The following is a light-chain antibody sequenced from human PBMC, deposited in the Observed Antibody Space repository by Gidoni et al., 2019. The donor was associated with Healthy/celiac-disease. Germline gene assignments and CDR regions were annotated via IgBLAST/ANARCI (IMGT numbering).Light chain of an antibody. J-gene: IGKJ2*01. CDR1: QSISSW. Sequence: DIQMTQSPSTLSASVGDRVTITCRDSQSISSWLAWYQQKPGKAPKLLIDKASSLESGVPSRFSGSGSGTEFTLTISSLQPDDFATYYCQQYNSYSYTFGQGTKLEIK. V-gene: IGKV1-5*03. CDR3: QQYNSYSYT. CDR2: KAS.